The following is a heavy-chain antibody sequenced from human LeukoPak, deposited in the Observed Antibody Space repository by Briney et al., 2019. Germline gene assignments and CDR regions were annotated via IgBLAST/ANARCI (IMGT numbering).Heavy chain of an antibody. CDR3: AGARGSSWPRPHNYFDY. J-gene: IGHJ4*02. CDR2: INHSGST. CDR1: GGSFSGYY. V-gene: IGHV4-34*01. Sequence: SETLSLTCAVYGGSFSGYYWSWTRQPPGKGLEWIGEINHSGSTNYNPSLKSRVTISVDTSKNQFSLKLSSVTAADTAVYYCAGARGSSWPRPHNYFDYWGQGTLVTVSS. D-gene: IGHD6-13*01.